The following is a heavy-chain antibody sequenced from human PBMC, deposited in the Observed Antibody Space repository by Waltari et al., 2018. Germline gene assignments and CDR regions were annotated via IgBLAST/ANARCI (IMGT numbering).Heavy chain of an antibody. CDR2: IYPGDSDT. CDR1: GYSFTSYW. D-gene: IGHD4-17*01. V-gene: IGHV5-51*03. CDR3: ARGIGSWDYGDSPGGAFDI. J-gene: IGHJ3*02. Sequence: EVQLVQSGAEVKKPGESLKIYCKGSGYSFTSYWMGGVRQMPGNGLEWMGIIYPGDSDTRYSPSFQGQVTISADKSISTAYLQWSSLKASDTAMYYCARGIGSWDYGDSPGGAFDIWGQGTMVTVSS.